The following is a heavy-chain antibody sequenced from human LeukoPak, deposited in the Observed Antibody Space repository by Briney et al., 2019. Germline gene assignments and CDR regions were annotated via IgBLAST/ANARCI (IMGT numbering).Heavy chain of an antibody. Sequence: GGSLRLSCAASGFSFSDYYMSWIRQAPGKGLEWVSYMSNSSSTIYYADSVKGRFTISRDNAKNSLYLQMNSLRAEDTAVYYCARDQGWPKDYYGMDVWGQGTTVTVSS. J-gene: IGHJ6*02. CDR2: MSNSSSTI. D-gene: IGHD2-15*01. V-gene: IGHV3-11*01. CDR1: GFSFSDYY. CDR3: ARDQGWPKDYYGMDV.